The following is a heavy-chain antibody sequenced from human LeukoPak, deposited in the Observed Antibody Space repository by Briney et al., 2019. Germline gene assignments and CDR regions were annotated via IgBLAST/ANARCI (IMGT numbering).Heavy chain of an antibody. Sequence: QSGGSLRLSCAACGFTFSRYGMRWVRQSTGKGVECVSCISGSGGSTYCADSVKGRFPISRDNSKNTLYLQMNSLRAEDTAVYYCASRLYGSGSYRFDYWGQGTLVTVSS. CDR3: ASRLYGSGSYRFDY. J-gene: IGHJ4*02. V-gene: IGHV3-23*01. D-gene: IGHD3-10*01. CDR1: GFTFSRYG. CDR2: ISGSGGST.